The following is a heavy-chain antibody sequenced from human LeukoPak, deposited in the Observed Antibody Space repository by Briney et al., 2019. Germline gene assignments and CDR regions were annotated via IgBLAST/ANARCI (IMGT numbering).Heavy chain of an antibody. V-gene: IGHV1-46*01. D-gene: IGHD3-16*02. CDR2: INPSGGST. Sequence: ASVKVSCKASGYTFTSYYMHWVRQAPGQGLEWMGIINPSGGSTSYAQKFQGRVTMTRDMSTSTVYMELSSLRSEDTAVYYCARNGITFGGVIIPNWFDPWGQGTLVTVSS. J-gene: IGHJ5*02. CDR3: ARNGITFGGVIIPNWFDP. CDR1: GYTFTSYY.